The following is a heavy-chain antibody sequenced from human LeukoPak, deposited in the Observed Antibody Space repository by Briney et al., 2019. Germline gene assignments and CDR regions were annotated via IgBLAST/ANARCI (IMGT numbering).Heavy chain of an antibody. J-gene: IGHJ5*01. CDR3: ARDPYAPPSSDLQRFDS. CDR2: ITTSTGNP. D-gene: IGHD6-19*01. V-gene: IGHV7-4-1*02. Sequence: GASVKVSCKASGYTFTNYAINWMRQAPGQGLEWMGWITTSTGNPTHAQGFTGRFVFSSDTSVSTAYLQISSLRAEDTAVYYCARDPYAPPSSDLQRFDSWGQGTLVTVSS. CDR1: GYTFTNYA.